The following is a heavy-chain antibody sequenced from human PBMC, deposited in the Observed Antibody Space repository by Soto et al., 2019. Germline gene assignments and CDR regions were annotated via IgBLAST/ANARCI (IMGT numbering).Heavy chain of an antibody. CDR2: IYHSGST. CDR1: GGSISSSNW. Sequence: SETLSLTCAVSGGSISSSNWWSWVRQPPGKGLEWIGEIYHSGSTNYNPSLKSRVTISVDKSKNQFSLKLSSVTAADTAVYYCARIFVNYYYGMDVWVQGTTVTVSS. V-gene: IGHV4-4*02. J-gene: IGHJ6*02. D-gene: IGHD2-15*01. CDR3: ARIFVNYYYGMDV.